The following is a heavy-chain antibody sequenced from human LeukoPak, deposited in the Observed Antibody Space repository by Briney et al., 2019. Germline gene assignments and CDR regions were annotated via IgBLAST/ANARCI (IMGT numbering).Heavy chain of an antibody. CDR2: IIPIFGTA. D-gene: IGHD3-22*01. CDR3: ASTGSSGYLGYFDY. V-gene: IGHV1-69*05. J-gene: IGHJ4*02. Sequence: SVKVSCKASGGTFSSYAISWVRQAPGQGLEWMGGIIPIFGTANYAQKFQGRVTITTDESTSTAYMELSSLRSEDTAVYYCASTGSSGYLGYFDYWGQGTLVTVSS. CDR1: GGTFSSYA.